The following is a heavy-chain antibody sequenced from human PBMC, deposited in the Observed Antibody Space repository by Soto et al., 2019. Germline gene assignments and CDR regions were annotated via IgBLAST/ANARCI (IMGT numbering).Heavy chain of an antibody. CDR3: AWFIGSSYNTYCFYYGMDV. J-gene: IGHJ6*02. CDR2: ISAYNGNT. Sequence: GASVKVSCKASGYTFTSYGINWVRQAPGQGLDWMGWISAYNGNTKYAQDLQGRVTMTTDTSTSTAYMELRSLRSDDTAVYYCAWFIGSSYNTYCFYYGMDVWGQGTTVTVSS. D-gene: IGHD2-15*01. V-gene: IGHV1-18*01. CDR1: GYTFTSYG.